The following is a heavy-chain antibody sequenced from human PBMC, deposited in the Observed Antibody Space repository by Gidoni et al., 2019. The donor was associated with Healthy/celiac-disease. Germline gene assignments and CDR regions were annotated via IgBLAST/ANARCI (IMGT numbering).Heavy chain of an antibody. D-gene: IGHD3-3*01. CDR3: TIFGVVDTGIGHMDV. V-gene: IGHV4-4*02. CDR2: IHHTGST. J-gene: IGHJ6*03. Sequence: QVQLQESGPGLVKPSGTLSLTCAVSGASISSSHWWSWVRQSPEKGLEWIGEIHHTGSTNYNPSLKSRVTMSVDKSKNQFSLKLSSVTAADTAMYYCTIFGVVDTGIGHMDVWGKGTTVIVSS. CDR1: GASISSSHW.